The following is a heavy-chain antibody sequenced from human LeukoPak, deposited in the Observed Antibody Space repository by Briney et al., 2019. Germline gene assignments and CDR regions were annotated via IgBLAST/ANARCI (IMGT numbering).Heavy chain of an antibody. CDR3: ARERGAVLRFLEWLSSDAFDI. V-gene: IGHV1-46*01. D-gene: IGHD3-3*01. J-gene: IGHJ3*02. CDR2: ISPSGGST. Sequence: ASVKVSCKAFGYTFTSNYMHWVRQAPGQGPEWMGVISPSGGSTTYAQKFQGRVTLTRDMSTSTDYLELSSLRSEDTAVYYCARERGAVLRFLEWLSSDAFDIWGQGTMVTVSS. CDR1: GYTFTSNY.